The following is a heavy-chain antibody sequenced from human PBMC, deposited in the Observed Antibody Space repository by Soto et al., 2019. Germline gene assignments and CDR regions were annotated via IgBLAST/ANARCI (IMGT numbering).Heavy chain of an antibody. CDR1: GGSFSGYY. V-gene: IGHV4-34*01. D-gene: IGHD6-13*01. Sequence: SETLSLTCAVYGGSFSGYYWSWIRQPPGKGLEWIGEINHSGSTNYNPSLKSRVTISVDTSKNQFSLKLSSVTAADTAVYYCARGGAAAGNSLNNWFDPWGQGTLVTVSS. CDR3: ARGGAAAGNSLNNWFDP. CDR2: INHSGST. J-gene: IGHJ5*02.